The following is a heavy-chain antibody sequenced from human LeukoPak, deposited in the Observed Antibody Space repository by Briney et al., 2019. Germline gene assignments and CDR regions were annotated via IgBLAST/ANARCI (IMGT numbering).Heavy chain of an antibody. D-gene: IGHD2-2*01. CDR2: ICGSGSDT. CDR1: GFNFNTYW. J-gene: IGHJ3*02. Sequence: PGGSLRLSCAASGFNFNTYWMIWVRQAPGKGLEWVSAICGSGSDTEYADSVKGRFTISRDNSKTTLYLQMSSLRVGDTAVYYCAKCSATCYANAFDIWGQGTMVTVSS. CDR3: AKCSATCYANAFDI. V-gene: IGHV3-23*01.